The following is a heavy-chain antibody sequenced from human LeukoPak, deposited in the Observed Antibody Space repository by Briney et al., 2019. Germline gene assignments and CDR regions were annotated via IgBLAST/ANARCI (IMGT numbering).Heavy chain of an antibody. CDR1: GFTFSHFG. D-gene: IGHD3-10*01. CDR2: VSGGGETT. CDR3: TKELSVRRPYDS. Sequence: GGSLRLSCAVSGFTFSHFGMTWVRQAPGKGLGWVAAVSGGGETTYYSDSVKGRFTISRDNSKNTLYLQMHSLRVEDTALYYCTKELSVRRPYDSWGQGSLVTVSS. V-gene: IGHV3-23*01. J-gene: IGHJ4*02.